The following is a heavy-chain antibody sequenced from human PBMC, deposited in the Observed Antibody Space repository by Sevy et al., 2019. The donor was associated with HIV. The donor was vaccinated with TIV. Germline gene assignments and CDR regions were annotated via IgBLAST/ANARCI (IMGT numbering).Heavy chain of an antibody. J-gene: IGHJ5*02. V-gene: IGHV4-59*01. CDR1: GGSINNYY. CDR2: IYYSGPT. D-gene: IGHD2-15*01. CDR3: ARGTYCTGGTCPGSWFDP. Sequence: SETLSLTCTVSGGSINNYYWSWIRQPPGKGLEWIGYIYYSGPTNYNPSLKSRVTISVATSKNQFSLKLSSVTAADTAVYYCARGTYCTGGTCPGSWFDPWGQGTLVTVSS.